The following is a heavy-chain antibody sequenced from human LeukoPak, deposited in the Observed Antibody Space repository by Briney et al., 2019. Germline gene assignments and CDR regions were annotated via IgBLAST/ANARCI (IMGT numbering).Heavy chain of an antibody. Sequence: GGSLRLSCVASGFTFSSYGMNWVRQAPGKGLEWVGRIKSKTDGGTTDYAAPVKGRFTISRDDSKNTLYLQMNSLKTEDTAVYYCTTDRKYSSSWQNDYWGQGTLVTVSS. J-gene: IGHJ4*02. V-gene: IGHV3-15*07. D-gene: IGHD6-13*01. CDR3: TTDRKYSSSWQNDY. CDR1: GFTFSSYG. CDR2: IKSKTDGGTT.